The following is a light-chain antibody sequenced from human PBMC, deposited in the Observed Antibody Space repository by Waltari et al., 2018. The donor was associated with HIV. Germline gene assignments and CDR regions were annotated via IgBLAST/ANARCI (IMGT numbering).Light chain of an antibody. J-gene: IGKJ1*01. Sequence: EKVMTQSPATLSVSPGERATLSCRASQSVSSNLAWYQQKPGQAPRLLIYGASTRATGIPARFSGSGSGTEFTLTISSLQSEDFAVYYCQQYDNWPPWTFCQGTKVEIK. CDR3: QQYDNWPPWT. V-gene: IGKV3-15*01. CDR2: GAS. CDR1: QSVSSN.